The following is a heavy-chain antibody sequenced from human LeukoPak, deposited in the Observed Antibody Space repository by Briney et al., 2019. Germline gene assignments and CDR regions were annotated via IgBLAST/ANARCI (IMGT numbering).Heavy chain of an antibody. CDR3: ARSPVGMITFGGVIVSPHYFDY. CDR1: GFTFSSYS. CDR2: ISSSSSYI. Sequence: GGSLRLSCAASGFTFSSYSMNWVRQAPGKGLEWVSSISSSSSYIYYAGSVKGRFTISRDNAKNSLYLQMNSLRAEDTAVYYCARSPVGMITFGGVIVSPHYFDYWGQGTLVTVSS. D-gene: IGHD3-16*02. V-gene: IGHV3-21*01. J-gene: IGHJ4*02.